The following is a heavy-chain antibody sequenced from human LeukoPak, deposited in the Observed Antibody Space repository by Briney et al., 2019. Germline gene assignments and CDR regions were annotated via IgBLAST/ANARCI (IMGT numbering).Heavy chain of an antibody. CDR2: IYYSGGA. D-gene: IGHD6-13*01. CDR1: GDSLRKSTFY. Sequence: SETLSLTCTVSGDSLRKSTFYWVWIRQPPGKGLEWIGSIYYSGGADYNPSLQSRVTISVDTSKNQFSLKLNSVTAADTAVYYCAREGVAAAGPYFDYWGQGTLVTVSS. V-gene: IGHV4-39*07. J-gene: IGHJ4*02. CDR3: AREGVAAAGPYFDY.